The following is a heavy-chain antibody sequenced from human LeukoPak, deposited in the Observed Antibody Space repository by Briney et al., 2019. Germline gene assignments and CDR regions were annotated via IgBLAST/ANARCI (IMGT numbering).Heavy chain of an antibody. Sequence: LSLTCAVYGGSFSGYYWSWIRQAPGKGLEWVAVISYDGSNKYYADSVKGRFTISRDNSKNTLYLQMNSLRAEDTAVYYCARAPYSSSWRFDYWGQGTLVTVSS. V-gene: IGHV3-30-3*01. CDR1: GGSFSGYY. J-gene: IGHJ4*02. CDR2: ISYDGSNK. CDR3: ARAPYSSSWRFDY. D-gene: IGHD6-13*01.